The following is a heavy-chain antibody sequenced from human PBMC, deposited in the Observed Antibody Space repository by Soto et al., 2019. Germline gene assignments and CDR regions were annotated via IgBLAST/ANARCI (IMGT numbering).Heavy chain of an antibody. V-gene: IGHV3-23*01. J-gene: IGHJ3*02. CDR3: ASRYTGDFDI. Sequence: SLRLSCAASGFTFISYAMSWVRQAPGNGLEWVSAISGSGGSTYYADSVKGRFTISRDNSKNTLYLQMNSLRAEDTAVYYCASRYTGDFDIWGQGNMVTISS. CDR1: GFTFISYA. CDR2: ISGSGGST. D-gene: IGHD5-12*01.